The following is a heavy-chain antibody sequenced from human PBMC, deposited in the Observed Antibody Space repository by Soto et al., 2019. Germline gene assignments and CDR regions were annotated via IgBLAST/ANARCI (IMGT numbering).Heavy chain of an antibody. D-gene: IGHD3-10*01. Sequence: QVQLVQSGAEVKKPGASVKVSCKASGYTFTSYDINWVRQATGQGLEWMGWMNPNSGNTVYAQKFQGRVTMTRNTAISTVYMELTSLRSEDTAVYYCARGDILWFGELLRWGQGTMVTVSS. V-gene: IGHV1-8*01. CDR2: MNPNSGNT. CDR1: GYTFTSYD. J-gene: IGHJ4*02. CDR3: ARGDILWFGELLR.